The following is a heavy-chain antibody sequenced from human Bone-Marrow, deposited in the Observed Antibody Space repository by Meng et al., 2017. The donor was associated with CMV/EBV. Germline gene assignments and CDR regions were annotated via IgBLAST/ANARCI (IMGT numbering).Heavy chain of an antibody. CDR2: IRYDGSNK. V-gene: IGHV3-30*02. D-gene: IGHD6-13*01. CDR3: AKGPPGIAAALGV. J-gene: IGHJ6*02. Sequence: GGSMRPACAASGFTLCSYGTHWVRQAPGKGLEWVAFIRYDGSNKYYADSMKGRFTISRDNSTNTLYLQMNSLGAEHTVVYYCAKGPPGIAAALGVWGQGTTVTVSS. CDR1: GFTLCSYG.